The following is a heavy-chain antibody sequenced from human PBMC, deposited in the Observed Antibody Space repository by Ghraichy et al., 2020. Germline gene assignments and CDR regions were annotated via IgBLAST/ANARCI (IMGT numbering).Heavy chain of an antibody. Sequence: SETLSLTCAVSGGSISSGGYSWSWIRQPPGKGLEWIGYIYHSGSTYYNPSLKSRVTISVDRSKNQFSLKLSSVTAADTAVYYCARGGWWFGGDDAFDIWGQGTMVTVSS. CDR3: ARGGWWFGGDDAFDI. V-gene: IGHV4-30-2*01. D-gene: IGHD3-10*01. J-gene: IGHJ3*02. CDR1: GGSISSGGYS. CDR2: IYHSGST.